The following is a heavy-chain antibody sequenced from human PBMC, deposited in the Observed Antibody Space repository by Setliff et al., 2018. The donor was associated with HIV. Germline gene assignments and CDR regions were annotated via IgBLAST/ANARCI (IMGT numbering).Heavy chain of an antibody. Sequence: EASVKVSCKASGYTLSTYGISWVRQAPGQGLEWMGWISAHSGYAKSAQKFQGRVTMDTDTSTNTAYMELKSLRSDDTAVYYCARDPQDTRGWYIYYFDYWGQGTLVTVSS. CDR3: ARDPQDTRGWYIYYFDY. CDR1: GYTLSTYG. CDR2: ISAHSGYA. D-gene: IGHD6-19*01. J-gene: IGHJ4*02. V-gene: IGHV1-18*01.